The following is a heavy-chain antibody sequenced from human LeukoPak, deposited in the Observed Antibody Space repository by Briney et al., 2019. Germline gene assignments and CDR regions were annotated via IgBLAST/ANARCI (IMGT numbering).Heavy chain of an antibody. Sequence: GGSLSLSCTASGFTFVDYALNWVRQAPGKGLEWVGFIRSKAYGGATEYAASVKGRFTISRDDSKSIAYLQMNSLKTEDTAVYYCTRGYRPKPHDYWGQGTVVIVSS. J-gene: IGHJ4*02. CDR1: GFTFVDYA. V-gene: IGHV3-49*04. CDR2: IRSKAYGGAT. CDR3: TRGYRPKPHDY. D-gene: IGHD1-1*01.